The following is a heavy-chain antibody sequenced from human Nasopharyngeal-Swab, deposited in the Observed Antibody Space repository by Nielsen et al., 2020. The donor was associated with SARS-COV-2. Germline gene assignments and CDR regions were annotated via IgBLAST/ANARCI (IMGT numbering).Heavy chain of an antibody. V-gene: IGHV4-34*01. CDR3: ARAGVGEDCSSTSCRIPWPDY. D-gene: IGHD2-2*01. CDR2: INHSGGT. J-gene: IGHJ4*02. Sequence: WIRRPPGKGLEWIGEINHSGGTNYNPSLKSRVTISVDTSKNQFSLKLSSVTAADTAVYYCARAGVGEDCSSTSCRIPWPDYWGQGTLVTVSS.